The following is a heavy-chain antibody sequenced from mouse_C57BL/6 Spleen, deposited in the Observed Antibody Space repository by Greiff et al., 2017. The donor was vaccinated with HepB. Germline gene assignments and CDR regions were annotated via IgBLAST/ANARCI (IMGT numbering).Heavy chain of an antibody. CDR2: INPNNGTT. Sequence: VQLQQSGPELVKPGASVKISCKASGYSFTDYNMNWVKQSNGKSLEWIGVINPNNGTTSYNQKFKGKATLTVDQSSSTAYMQLNSLTSEDSAVYDCASGNYCGSSPFDYWGQGTTLTVSS. V-gene: IGHV1-39*01. J-gene: IGHJ2*01. D-gene: IGHD1-1*01. CDR3: ASGNYCGSSPFDY. CDR1: GYSFTDYN.